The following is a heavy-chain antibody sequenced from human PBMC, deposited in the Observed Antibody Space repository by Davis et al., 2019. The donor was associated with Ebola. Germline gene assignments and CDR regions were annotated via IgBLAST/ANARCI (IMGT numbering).Heavy chain of an antibody. J-gene: IGHJ4*02. D-gene: IGHD6-19*01. Sequence: PGRSLRLSCAASAFTFSSYDMHWVRQAPGKGLEWVSLIGTAGNTHYPDSVKGRFTVSRENAKNSLYLQMNSLRAGDTAVYYCARDRSGWGLEYWGQGTLVTVSS. V-gene: IGHV3-13*01. CDR2: IGTAGNT. CDR3: ARDRSGWGLEY. CDR1: AFTFSSYD.